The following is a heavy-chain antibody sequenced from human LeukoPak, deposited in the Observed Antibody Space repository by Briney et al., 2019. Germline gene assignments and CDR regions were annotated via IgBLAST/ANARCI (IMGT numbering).Heavy chain of an antibody. V-gene: IGHV4-59*01. J-gene: IGHJ6*02. D-gene: IGHD3-10*01. CDR2: MYYIGST. Sequence: SETLSLTCTVSGGSISSYYWSLIRQPAGKGLEWIGYMYYIGSTNYSPSLKSRVTISVDTSKNQFSLKLSSVTAADTAVYYCARGPYGSGSYPSTYYYYGMDVWGQGTTVTVSS. CDR1: GGSISSYY. CDR3: ARGPYGSGSYPSTYYYYGMDV.